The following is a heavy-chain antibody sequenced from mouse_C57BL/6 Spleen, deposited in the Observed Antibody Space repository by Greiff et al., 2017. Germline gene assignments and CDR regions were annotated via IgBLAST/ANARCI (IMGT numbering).Heavy chain of an antibody. CDR1: GFTFSSYG. CDR3: ARQGYYYGSSPYYYAMDD. V-gene: IGHV5-6*01. D-gene: IGHD1-1*01. Sequence: EVQLVESGGDLVKPGGSLKLSCAASGFTFSSYGMSWVRQTPDKRLEWVATISSGGSYTYYPDSVKGRFTISRDNAKNTLYLQMSSLKSEDTAMYYCARQGYYYGSSPYYYAMDDWGQGTSVTVSS. J-gene: IGHJ4*01. CDR2: ISSGGSYT.